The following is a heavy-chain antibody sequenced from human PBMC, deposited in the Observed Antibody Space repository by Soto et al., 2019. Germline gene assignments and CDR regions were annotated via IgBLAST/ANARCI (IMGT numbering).Heavy chain of an antibody. CDR2: ISYDGSNT. CDR3: AKEGGLSGSYYISSSYYFDY. Sequence: GGSLRLSCAASGFTFSSYWMHWVRQAPGKGLEWVAIISYDGSNTYYADSVKGRFTISRDNSKNTLYLQMNSLRAEDTSVYYCAKEGGLSGSYYISSSYYFDYWGQGTLVTVSS. D-gene: IGHD1-26*01. CDR1: GFTFSSYW. V-gene: IGHV3-30*18. J-gene: IGHJ4*02.